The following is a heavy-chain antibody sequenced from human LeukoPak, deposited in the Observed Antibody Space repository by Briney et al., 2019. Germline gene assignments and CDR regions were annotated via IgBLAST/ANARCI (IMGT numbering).Heavy chain of an antibody. D-gene: IGHD4-11*01. V-gene: IGHV3-7*01. J-gene: IGHJ5*02. Sequence: GGSLRLSCAASGFTFSSYWMSWVRQAPGKGLERVANIKQDGSEKYYVDSVKGRFTISRDNAKNSLYLQMNSLRAEDTAVYYCARASYTVTTKGFDPRGQGTLVTVSS. CDR2: IKQDGSEK. CDR3: ARASYTVTTKGFDP. CDR1: GFTFSSYW.